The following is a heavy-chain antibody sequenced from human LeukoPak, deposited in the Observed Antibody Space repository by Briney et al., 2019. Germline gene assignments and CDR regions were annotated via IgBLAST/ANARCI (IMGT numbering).Heavy chain of an antibody. Sequence: GGSLRLSCAVSDFLFSSYWMHWVRQAPGKGLVWVSRINTDGSATTYADFVKGRFTISRDNAKNTLYLQMKSLRAEDTAVYYCARAQYGWFDPWGQGTLVTVSS. J-gene: IGHJ5*02. CDR2: INTDGSAT. D-gene: IGHD3-10*01. CDR1: DFLFSSYW. V-gene: IGHV3-74*03. CDR3: ARAQYGWFDP.